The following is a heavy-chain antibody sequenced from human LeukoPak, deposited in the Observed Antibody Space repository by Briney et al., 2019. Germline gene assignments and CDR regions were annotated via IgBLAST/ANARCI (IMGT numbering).Heavy chain of an antibody. D-gene: IGHD6-19*01. CDR2: ISWNSDSI. CDR1: GFTFDNYA. V-gene: IGHV3-9*01. Sequence: GGSLRLSCAASGFTFDNYAMHWVRQAPGKGLECVSGISWNSDSIVYADSVKGRLTISRDNAKNSLYLQMNSLRTEDRALYYCTEAYSLAVAGSYFDYWGQGTLVTVSS. J-gene: IGHJ4*02. CDR3: TEAYSLAVAGSYFDY.